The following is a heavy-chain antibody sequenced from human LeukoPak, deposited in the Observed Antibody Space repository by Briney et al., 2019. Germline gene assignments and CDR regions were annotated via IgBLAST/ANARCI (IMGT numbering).Heavy chain of an antibody. CDR3: AKDDSGYDFPNWFDP. CDR1: GFTFSSYG. CDR2: ISYDGSNK. D-gene: IGHD5-12*01. Sequence: GGSLRLSCAASGFTFSSYGMHWVRQAPGKGLEWVAVISYDGSNKYYADSVKGRFTISRDNSKNTLYPQMNSLRAEDTAVCYCAKDDSGYDFPNWFDPWGQGTLVTVSS. V-gene: IGHV3-30*18. J-gene: IGHJ5*02.